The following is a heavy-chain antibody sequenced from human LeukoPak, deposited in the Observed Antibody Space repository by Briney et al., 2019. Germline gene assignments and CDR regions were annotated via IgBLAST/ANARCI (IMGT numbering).Heavy chain of an antibody. CDR2: INAGNGNT. D-gene: IGHD6-19*01. Sequence: ASVKVSCKASGYTFTSYAMHWVRQAPGQRLEWMRWINAGNGNTKYSQKFQGRVTITRDTSASTAYMELSSLRSEDTAVYYCARVGWLGYFDYWGQGTLVTVSS. CDR1: GYTFTSYA. V-gene: IGHV1-3*01. J-gene: IGHJ4*02. CDR3: ARVGWLGYFDY.